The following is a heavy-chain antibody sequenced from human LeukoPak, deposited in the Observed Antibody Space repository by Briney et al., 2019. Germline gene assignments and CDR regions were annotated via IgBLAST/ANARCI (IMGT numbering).Heavy chain of an antibody. CDR2: ISWNSGGI. CDR3: ARVIAVAEYNWFDP. D-gene: IGHD6-19*01. CDR1: GFTFDDYA. Sequence: PGGSLRLSCAASGFTFDDYAMHWVRQAPGKGLEWVSGISWNSGGIGYADSVKGRFTISRDNAKNSLYLQMNSLRAEDTALYYCARVIAVAEYNWFDPWGQGTLVTVSS. V-gene: IGHV3-9*01. J-gene: IGHJ5*02.